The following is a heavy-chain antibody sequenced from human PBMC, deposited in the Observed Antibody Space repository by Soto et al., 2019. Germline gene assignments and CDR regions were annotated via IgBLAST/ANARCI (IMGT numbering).Heavy chain of an antibody. D-gene: IGHD6-13*01. CDR1: GGSISSYY. V-gene: IGHV4-59*01. CDR2: IYYSGST. CDR3: AGGGAAAGTRGYFDY. Sequence: SETLSLTCTVSGGSISSYYWSWIRQPPGKGLEWIGYIYYSGSTNYNPSLKSRVTISVDTSKNQFSLKLSSVTAADTAVYYCAGGGAAAGTRGYFDYWGQGTLVTVSS. J-gene: IGHJ4*02.